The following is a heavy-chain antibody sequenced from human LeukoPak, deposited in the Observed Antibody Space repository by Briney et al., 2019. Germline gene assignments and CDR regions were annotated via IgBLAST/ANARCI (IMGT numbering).Heavy chain of an antibody. Sequence: SGTLSLTCTVSGYSINSGYYWGWIRQPPGKGLEWIGSIWHTGSTYYNPSLKSRVTISVDTSKSQFSLKLTSVTAADTAVYYCARITDLSVATDYWGQGTLVTVSS. CDR2: IWHTGST. J-gene: IGHJ4*02. CDR3: ARITDLSVATDY. V-gene: IGHV4-38-2*02. D-gene: IGHD6-19*01. CDR1: GYSINSGYY.